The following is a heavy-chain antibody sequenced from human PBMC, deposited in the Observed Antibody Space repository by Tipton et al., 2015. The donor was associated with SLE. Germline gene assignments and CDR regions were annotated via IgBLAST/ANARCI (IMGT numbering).Heavy chain of an antibody. CDR2: IYYSGST. V-gene: IGHV4-39*07. CDR3: ARQRGSYCSGGSCFGGAFDI. Sequence: TLSLTCTVSGGSISSSSYYWGWIRQPPGKGLEWIGSIYYSGSTYYNPSLKSRVTISVDTSKNQFSLKLSSVTAADTAVYYCARQRGSYCSGGSCFGGAFDIWGQGTMVTVPS. J-gene: IGHJ3*02. CDR1: GGSISSSSYY. D-gene: IGHD2-15*01.